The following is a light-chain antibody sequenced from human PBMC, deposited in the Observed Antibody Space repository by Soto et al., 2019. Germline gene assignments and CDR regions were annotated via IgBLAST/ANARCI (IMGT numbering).Light chain of an antibody. V-gene: IGKV1-39*01. CDR3: QQSYSTPPT. CDR2: AAS. J-gene: IGKJ1*01. CDR1: QSISSY. Sequence: DIRMTQSPSSLSASVGDRVTSTCRASQSISSYLNWYQQKPGKAPKLLIYAASSLQSGVPSRFSGSGSGTDFTLTISSLQPEDFATCYCQQSYSTPPTFAEGTKVDIK.